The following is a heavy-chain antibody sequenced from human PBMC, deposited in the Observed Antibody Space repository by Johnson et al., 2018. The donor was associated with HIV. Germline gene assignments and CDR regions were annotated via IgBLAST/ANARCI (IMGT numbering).Heavy chain of an antibody. CDR3: ARGQRSSWYPVNAFDI. J-gene: IGHJ3*02. D-gene: IGHD6-13*01. CDR2: ISSSGGTI. Sequence: QEKLVESGGGLVQPGGSLRLSCAASGFTFSDYYMSWIRQTPGKGLEWVSYISSSGGTIYYADSVKGRFSISRDNAKNSLYLQLNSLRAGDTAVYYCARGQRSSWYPVNAFDIWGQGTMVIVSS. CDR1: GFTFSDYY. V-gene: IGHV3-11*04.